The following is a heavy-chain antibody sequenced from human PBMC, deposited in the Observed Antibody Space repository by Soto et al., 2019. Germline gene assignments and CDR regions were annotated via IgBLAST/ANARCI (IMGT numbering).Heavy chain of an antibody. Sequence: QVQLVQSGAEVKKPGSSVKVSCKASGGTFSRYTINWVRQAPGQGLEWMGRIIPIAAIANYTQKFQGRVTITVDKSSTTAYMDLSNMRSDDTAVYYCARGSTIVRGAPSWFDPWGQGTLVTVSS. V-gene: IGHV1-69*02. CDR1: GGTFSRYT. CDR2: IIPIAAIA. CDR3: ARGSTIVRGAPSWFDP. D-gene: IGHD3-10*01. J-gene: IGHJ5*02.